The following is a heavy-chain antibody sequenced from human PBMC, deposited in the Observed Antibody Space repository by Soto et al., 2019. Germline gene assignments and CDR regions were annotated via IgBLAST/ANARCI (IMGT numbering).Heavy chain of an antibody. CDR2: INHSGST. J-gene: IGHJ6*01. CDR3: ARTTRRYYYYGMEV. D-gene: IGHD4-4*01. CDR1: VGSFSGYY. V-gene: IGHV4-34*01. Sequence: SETLSLTCAFYVGSFSGYYWSCIRHPPGKWLEWIGEINHSGSTNYNPSLKSRVTIPVDTSKNQFSLKLSSVTAADTAVYYCARTTRRYYYYGMEVWGQATTVSVS.